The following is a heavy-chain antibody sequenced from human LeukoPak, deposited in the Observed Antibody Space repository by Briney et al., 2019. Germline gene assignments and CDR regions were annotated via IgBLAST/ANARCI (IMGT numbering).Heavy chain of an antibody. V-gene: IGHV4-31*03. CDR3: ARGSSRSTLFDY. Sequence: SQTLSLTCTVSGGSISSGGYYWSWIRQHPGKGLEWIGYIYYSGSTYYNPSLKSRVTISVDTSKNQFSLKLSSVTAADTAVYYCARGSSRSTLFDYWGQGTLVTVSS. CDR2: IYYSGST. D-gene: IGHD2-2*01. J-gene: IGHJ4*02. CDR1: GGSISSGGYY.